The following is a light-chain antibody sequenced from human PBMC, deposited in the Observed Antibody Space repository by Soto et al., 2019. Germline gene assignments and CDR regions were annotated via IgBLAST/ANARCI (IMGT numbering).Light chain of an antibody. CDR2: KAS. V-gene: IGKV1-5*03. CDR1: QSRSAW. CDR3: QQYNEYSWT. J-gene: IGKJ1*01. Sequence: DIQMTQSPSTLSASXXDRVAITCGASQSRSAWVAGYQQKPGKAPRXXRDKASTLEIGVPSRFSGSGSGTEFTLTISSLQPDDVATYYCQQYNEYSWTFGQGTKVDIK.